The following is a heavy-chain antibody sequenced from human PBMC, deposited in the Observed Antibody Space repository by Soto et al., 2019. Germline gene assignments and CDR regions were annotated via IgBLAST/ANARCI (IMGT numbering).Heavy chain of an antibody. D-gene: IGHD6-13*01. J-gene: IGHJ4*02. Sequence: GGSLRLSYAASGFTFSSYGMHWVRQAPGKGLEWVAVIWYDGSNKYYADSVKGRFTISRDNSKNTLYLQMNSLRAEDTAVYYCARDLNHGAAGTVDYWGQGTLVTVSS. CDR1: GFTFSSYG. CDR2: IWYDGSNK. CDR3: ARDLNHGAAGTVDY. V-gene: IGHV3-33*01.